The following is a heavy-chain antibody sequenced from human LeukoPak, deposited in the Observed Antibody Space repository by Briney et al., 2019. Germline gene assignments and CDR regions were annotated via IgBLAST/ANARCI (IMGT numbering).Heavy chain of an antibody. D-gene: IGHD2-2*01. J-gene: IGHJ4*02. CDR3: ARNKNCSSTSCWYYLDY. CDR1: GGSFSGYY. Sequence: SETLSLTCAVYGGSFSGYYWSWIRQPPGKGLEWIGEINHSESTNYNPSLKSRVTISVDTSKNQFSLKLSSVTAADTAVYYCARNKNCSSTSCWYYLDYWGQGTLVTVSS. V-gene: IGHV4-34*01. CDR2: INHSEST.